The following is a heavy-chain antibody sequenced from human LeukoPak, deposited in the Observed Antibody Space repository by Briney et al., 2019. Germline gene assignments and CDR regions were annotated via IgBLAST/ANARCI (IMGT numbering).Heavy chain of an antibody. CDR3: AKDFGVFCSSTSCHDAFDI. D-gene: IGHD2-2*01. J-gene: IGHJ3*02. Sequence: GGSLRLSCAASGFTFSNYGIHWVRQAPGKGLEWVAFIRYDGSNKYYADSVKGRFTISRDNSRNTLYLQMNSLRAEDTAVYYCAKDFGVFCSSTSCHDAFDIWGQGTMVTVSS. V-gene: IGHV3-30*02. CDR2: IRYDGSNK. CDR1: GFTFSNYG.